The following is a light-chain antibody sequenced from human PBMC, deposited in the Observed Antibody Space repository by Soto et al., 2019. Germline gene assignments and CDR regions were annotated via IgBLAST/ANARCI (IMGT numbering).Light chain of an antibody. Sequence: EIVLTQSPGTLSLSPGETATLSCRASQTIGRNYLAWYQRKPGQAPRLLIFGTSTRATGIPDRFSGSGSGTDFTLSISRLEPEDFAVYYCQQYGSSGTFGQGTKVDIK. CDR2: GTS. V-gene: IGKV3-20*01. J-gene: IGKJ1*01. CDR3: QQYGSSGT. CDR1: QTIGRNY.